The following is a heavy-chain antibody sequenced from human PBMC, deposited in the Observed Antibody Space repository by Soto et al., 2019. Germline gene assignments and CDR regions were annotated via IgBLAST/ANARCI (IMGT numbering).Heavy chain of an antibody. D-gene: IGHD3-9*01. J-gene: IGHJ4*02. CDR3: ARVEYDILTGYPLLRFTY. CDR1: GGSISSGGYY. CDR2: IYYSGST. Sequence: PSETLSLTCTVSGGSISSGGYYWSWIRQHPGKGLEWIGYIYYSGSTYYNPSLKSRVTISVDTSKNQFSLKLSSVTAADTAVYYCARVEYDILTGYPLLRFTYWRQRTLVTV. V-gene: IGHV4-31*03.